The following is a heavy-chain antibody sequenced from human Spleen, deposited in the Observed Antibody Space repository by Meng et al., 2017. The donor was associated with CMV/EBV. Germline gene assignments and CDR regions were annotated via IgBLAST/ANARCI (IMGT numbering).Heavy chain of an antibody. Sequence: GESLKISCAASGFTFSDYYMTWIRQAPGKGLEWVAVISDGGGNNFFADSVEGRFTISRDNSKNTLYLQMNSLRAEDTAVYYCARERTAVYGMDVWGQGTTVTVSS. V-gene: IGHV3-30-3*01. J-gene: IGHJ6*02. CDR2: ISDGGGNN. CDR3: ARERTAVYGMDV. CDR1: GFTFSDYY. D-gene: IGHD6-25*01.